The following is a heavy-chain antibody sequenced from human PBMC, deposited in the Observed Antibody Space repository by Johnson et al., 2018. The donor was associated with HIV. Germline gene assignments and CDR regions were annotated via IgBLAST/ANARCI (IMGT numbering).Heavy chain of an antibody. V-gene: IGHV3-66*03. CDR3: ASWGVGSSWNHDAFDI. CDR1: GFTVSSNY. D-gene: IGHD6-13*01. Sequence: VQLVESGGGLIQPGGSLRLSCAASGFTVSSNYMSWVRQAPGKGLEWVSIIYSGGSTYYAESVKGRFIISRDNSKNTLYLQMNSLRAEDTAVYYCASWGVGSSWNHDAFDIWGQGTMVTVSS. J-gene: IGHJ3*02. CDR2: IYSGGST.